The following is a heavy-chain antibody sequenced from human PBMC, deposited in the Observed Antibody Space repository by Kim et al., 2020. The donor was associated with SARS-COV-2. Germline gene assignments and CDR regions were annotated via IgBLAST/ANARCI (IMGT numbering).Heavy chain of an antibody. CDR1: GGTFSSYA. CDR3: ARHRNSGSYSRVDFDY. CDR2: IIPIFGTA. V-gene: IGHV1-69*13. Sequence: SVKVSCKASGGTFSSYAISWVRQAPGQGLEWMGGIIPIFGTANYAQKFQGRVTITADESTSTAYMELSSLRSEDTAVYYCARHRNSGSYSRVDFDYWGQGTLVTVSS. J-gene: IGHJ4*02. D-gene: IGHD1-26*01.